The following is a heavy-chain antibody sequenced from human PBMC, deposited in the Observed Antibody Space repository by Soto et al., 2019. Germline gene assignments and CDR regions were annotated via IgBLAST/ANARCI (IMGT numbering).Heavy chain of an antibody. CDR1: GFTFSSYS. J-gene: IGHJ3*02. Sequence: GGCRRLSCAASGFTFSSYSMNWVRQAPGKGLEWVSSMSSSSSYIYYADSVKGRFTISRDNAKNSLYLQMNSLRAEDTAVHYCARARGFVGRYPYPASDIWGQGTMVTVSS. CDR2: MSSSSSYI. D-gene: IGHD3-3*01. V-gene: IGHV3-21*01. CDR3: ARARGFVGRYPYPASDI.